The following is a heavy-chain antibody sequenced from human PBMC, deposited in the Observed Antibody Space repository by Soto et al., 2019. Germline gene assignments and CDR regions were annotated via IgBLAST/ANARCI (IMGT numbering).Heavy chain of an antibody. V-gene: IGHV4-39*01. D-gene: IGHD3-22*01. CDR3: ARRHYYDFSGYPGEIDY. CDR1: GGSISSSSYY. CDR2: IYYSGST. Sequence: SETLSLTCTVFGGSISSSSYYWGWIRQPPGKGLEWIGSIYYSGSTYYNPSLKSRVTISVDTSKNQFSLKLSSVTAADTAVYYCARRHYYDFSGYPGEIDYWGQGTLVTVSS. J-gene: IGHJ4*02.